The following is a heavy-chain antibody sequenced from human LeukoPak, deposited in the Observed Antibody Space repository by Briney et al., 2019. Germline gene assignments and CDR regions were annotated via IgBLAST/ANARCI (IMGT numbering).Heavy chain of an antibody. CDR2: ISGTAVEI. CDR3: AKDRWASGTSTWDY. J-gene: IGHJ4*02. V-gene: IGHV3-23*01. CDR1: RFTFSSFT. D-gene: IGHD1-26*01. Sequence: GGSLRLSCVASRFTFSSFTMSWVRQAPGKGLEWVSGISGTAVEIYYADSVKGRFTISRDNSKNTLCLQMNSLRAEDTAVYYCAKDRWASGTSTWDYWGQGTLVAVSS.